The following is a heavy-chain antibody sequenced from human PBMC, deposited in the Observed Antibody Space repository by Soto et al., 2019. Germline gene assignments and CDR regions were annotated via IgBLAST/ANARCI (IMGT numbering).Heavy chain of an antibody. CDR3: ARATYHWNHEY. Sequence: GSLRVPWGGSGFPLGKYGMNLVRQAPGKGLEWVSSISFSGDYIYYADSVKGRFTISRDNARNSLYLQMNRLGVDDTALYFCARATYHWNHEYRGQGTQVIVSS. V-gene: IGHV3-21*01. CDR2: ISFSGDYI. J-gene: IGHJ4*02. CDR1: GFPLGKYG. D-gene: IGHD1-1*01.